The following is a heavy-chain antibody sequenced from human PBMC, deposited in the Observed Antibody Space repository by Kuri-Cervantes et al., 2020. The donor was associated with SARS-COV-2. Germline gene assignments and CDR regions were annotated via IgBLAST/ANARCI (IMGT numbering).Heavy chain of an antibody. J-gene: IGHJ4*02. V-gene: IGHV3-7*02. CDR2: IKQDGSEK. D-gene: IGHD5-18*01. Sequence: GESLKISCAASGFTFSSYGMHWVRQAPGKGLEWVANIKQDGSEKYYVDSVKGRFTISRDNSKNTLYLQMNSLRAEDTAVYYCVIVDTAMVGFGDYWGQGTLVTVSS. CDR1: GFTFSSYG. CDR3: VIVDTAMVGFGDY.